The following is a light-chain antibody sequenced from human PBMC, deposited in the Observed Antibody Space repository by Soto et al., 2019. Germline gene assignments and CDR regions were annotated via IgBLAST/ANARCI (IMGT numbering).Light chain of an antibody. Sequence: QSVLTQPPSASGTPGQRVTISCSGSTSNIGSDTVNWYQQLPGTAPKLLIYRNTQRPSGVPDRFSGSKSGASASLAISRLQSEDEADYYCASWDDSLDVVVFGGGTKVTVL. J-gene: IGLJ2*01. V-gene: IGLV1-44*01. CDR1: TSNIGSDT. CDR3: ASWDDSLDVVV. CDR2: RNT.